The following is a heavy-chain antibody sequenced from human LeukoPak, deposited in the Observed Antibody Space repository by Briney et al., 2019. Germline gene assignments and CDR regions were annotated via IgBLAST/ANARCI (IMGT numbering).Heavy chain of an antibody. CDR1: DFTVSRNY. Sequence: RGGSLRLSCAASDFTVSRNYMSWVRQAPGKGLEWVSIIYSGGNTDYADSVKGRFTISRDNSKNTLYLQMNNLRVEDTAVYYCARRAGGYSHSYDYWGQGTLVTVSS. V-gene: IGHV3-53*01. CDR3: ARRAGGYSHSYDY. D-gene: IGHD3-22*01. CDR2: IYSGGNT. J-gene: IGHJ4*02.